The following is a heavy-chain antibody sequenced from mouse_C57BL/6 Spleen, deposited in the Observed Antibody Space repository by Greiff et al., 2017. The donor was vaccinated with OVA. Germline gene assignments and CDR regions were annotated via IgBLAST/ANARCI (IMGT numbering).Heavy chain of an antibody. CDR3: ARSVDYDYAMGY. V-gene: IGHV1-18*01. CDR2: INPNNGGT. CDR1: GYTFTDYN. D-gene: IGHD2-13*01. Sequence: EVQVVESGPELVKPGASVKISCKASGYTFTDYNMDWVKQSPGKSLEWIGDINPNNGGTDYNQKFKGKATLTVDKSSSTAYMELRSLTSEDTAVYYCARSVDYDYAMGYWGKGTSVTVSS. J-gene: IGHJ4*01.